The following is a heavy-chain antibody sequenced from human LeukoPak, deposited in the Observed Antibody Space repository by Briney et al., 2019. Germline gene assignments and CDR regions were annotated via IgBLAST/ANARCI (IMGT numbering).Heavy chain of an antibody. CDR1: GFTFSDNY. CDR2: IRYDGSNK. Sequence: PGGSLRLSCAASGFTFSDNYMTWVRQAPGKGLGWVAFIRYDGSNKYYADSVKGRFTISRDNSKNTLYLQMNSLRAEDTAVYYCAKVSGIAAAGGHFDYWGQGTLVTVSS. D-gene: IGHD6-13*01. CDR3: AKVSGIAAAGGHFDY. V-gene: IGHV3-30*02. J-gene: IGHJ4*02.